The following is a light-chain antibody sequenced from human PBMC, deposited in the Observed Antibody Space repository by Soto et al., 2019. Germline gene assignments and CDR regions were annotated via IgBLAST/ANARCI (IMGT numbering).Light chain of an antibody. CDR3: QQRSNWPIT. CDR2: SAS. CDR1: QSISDT. Sequence: EIVMTQSPATLSVSPGGRATLSCRASQSISDTLAWYQQKPGQAPRLLIYSASTRATGIPARFSGSGSGTEFTLTISSLEPEDFAVYYCQQRSNWPITFGQGTRLEIK. V-gene: IGKV3-15*01. J-gene: IGKJ5*01.